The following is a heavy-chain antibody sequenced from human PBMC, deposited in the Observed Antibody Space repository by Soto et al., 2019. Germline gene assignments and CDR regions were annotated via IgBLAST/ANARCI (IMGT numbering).Heavy chain of an antibody. V-gene: IGHV3-73*01. CDR2: IRSKANSYAT. D-gene: IGHD3-3*02. CDR3: TRLSPYYYYMDV. Sequence: PGGSLRLSCAASGFTFSGSAMHWVRQASGKGLEWVGRIRSKANSYATAYAASVKGRFTISRDDSKNTAYLQMNSLKTEDTAVYYCTRLSPYYYYMDVWGKGTTVTVSS. J-gene: IGHJ6*03. CDR1: GFTFSGSA.